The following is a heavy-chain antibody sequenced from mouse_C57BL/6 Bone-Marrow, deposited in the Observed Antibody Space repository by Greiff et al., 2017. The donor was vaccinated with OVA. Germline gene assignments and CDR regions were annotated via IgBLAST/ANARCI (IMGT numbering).Heavy chain of an antibody. CDR3: ARHSRLTGYAMDY. J-gene: IGHJ4*01. V-gene: IGHV5-6*01. D-gene: IGHD4-1*01. CDR2: ISSGGSST. CDR1: GFTFSSYG. Sequence: EVMLVESGGDLVKPGGSLKLSCAASGFTFSSYGMSWVRQTPDKRLEWVAPISSGGSSTYYPDSVKGRFTISRDNAKNTLYLQMSSLKSEDTAMYYCARHSRLTGYAMDYWGQGTSVTVSS.